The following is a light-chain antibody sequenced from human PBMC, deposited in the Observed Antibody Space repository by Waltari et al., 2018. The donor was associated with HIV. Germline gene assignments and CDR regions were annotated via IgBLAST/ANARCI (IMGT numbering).Light chain of an antibody. J-gene: IGKJ1*01. V-gene: IGKV1-39*01. Sequence: DIQMTQSPSSLSASVGDRVTITCRASQNIRSNLNWYQQKPGKAPKLLIYTASSLQNRVPSRFSGSGSGTDFTLTISSLQPEDFATYHCQQSYRSPPTFGQGTNVEIK. CDR1: QNIRSN. CDR3: QQSYRSPPT. CDR2: TAS.